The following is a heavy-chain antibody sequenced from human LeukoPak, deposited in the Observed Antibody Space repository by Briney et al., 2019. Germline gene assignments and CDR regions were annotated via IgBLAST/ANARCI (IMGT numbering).Heavy chain of an antibody. CDR3: ARGGRWLQYLDPRLLRY. D-gene: IGHD5-24*01. CDR1: GYTFTSYA. J-gene: IGHJ4*02. V-gene: IGHV7-4-1*02. CDR2: INTNTGNP. Sequence: ASVKVSCKASGYTFTSYAMNWVRQAPGQGLEWMGWINTNTGNPTYAQGFTGRFVFSLDTSVSTAYLQISSLKAEDTAVYYCARGGRWLQYLDPRLLRYWGQGTLVTVSS.